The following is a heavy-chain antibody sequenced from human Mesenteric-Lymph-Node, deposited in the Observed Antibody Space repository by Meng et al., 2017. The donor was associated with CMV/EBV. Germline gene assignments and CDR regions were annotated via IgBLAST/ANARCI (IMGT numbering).Heavy chain of an antibody. CDR2: VNPNSGGT. D-gene: IGHD4-11*01. CDR3: ARDPSTTVTTRFHLHYYYYGMDV. Sequence: ASVKVSCKASGYTFIGHYIHWVRQAPGQGLEWMGWVNPNSGGTKQAQKFQGRVTMTRDTSISTAYMELSRLRSDDTAVYYCARDPSTTVTTRFHLHYYYYGMDVWGQGTTVTVSS. J-gene: IGHJ6*02. CDR1: GYTFIGHY. V-gene: IGHV1-2*02.